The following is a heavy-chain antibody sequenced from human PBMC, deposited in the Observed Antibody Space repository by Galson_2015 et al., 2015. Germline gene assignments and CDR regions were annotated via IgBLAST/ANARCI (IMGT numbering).Heavy chain of an antibody. CDR1: GFTFSSYA. V-gene: IGHV3-23*01. CDR3: AKLPGIRVVIIPGEDY. CDR2: ISGSGGST. J-gene: IGHJ4*02. Sequence: SLRLSCAASGFTFSSYAMSWVRQAPGKGLEWVSAISGSGGSTYYADSVKGRFTISRDNSKNTLYLQMNSLRAEDTAVYYCAKLPGIRVVIIPGEDYWGQGTLVTVSS. D-gene: IGHD3-3*01.